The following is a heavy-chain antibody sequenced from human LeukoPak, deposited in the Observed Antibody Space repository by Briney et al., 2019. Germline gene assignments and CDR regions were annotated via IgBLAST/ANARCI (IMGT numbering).Heavy chain of an antibody. Sequence: SETLSLTCTVSGGSISSYYWSWIRQPPGKGLEWIGYIYYRGSTNYNPSLKSRVTISVDTSKNQFSLKLSSVTAADTAVYYCASLRWGSSWFDPWGQGTLVTVSS. J-gene: IGHJ5*02. D-gene: IGHD2-21*01. CDR2: IYYRGST. CDR3: ASLRWGSSWFDP. CDR1: GGSISSYY. V-gene: IGHV4-59*01.